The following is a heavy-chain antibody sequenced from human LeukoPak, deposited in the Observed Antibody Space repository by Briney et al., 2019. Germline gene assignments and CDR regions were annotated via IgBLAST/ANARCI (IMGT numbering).Heavy chain of an antibody. CDR2: IYYSGAN. D-gene: IGHD6-19*01. J-gene: IGHJ4*02. CDR1: GGSMSSSSYY. V-gene: IGHV4-39*02. CDR3: ARVRGYWLERGLLDY. Sequence: SETLSLTCAVSGGSMSSSSYYWGWIRQSPGQGLEWIRSIYYSGANHFNPALKSRVTMSVDTSKNQFLVKLTSVTATNTAVYFCARVRGYWLERGLLDYCGQGSHVTVSP.